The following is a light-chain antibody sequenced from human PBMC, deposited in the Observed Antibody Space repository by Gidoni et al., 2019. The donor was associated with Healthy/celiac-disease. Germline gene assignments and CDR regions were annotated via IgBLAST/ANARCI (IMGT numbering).Light chain of an antibody. CDR3: QQYNNGPRT. V-gene: IGKV3-15*01. Sequence: EIVMTQSPATLSVSPGERATLSCRASQSVNSNLAWYQQKPGQAPRLLIYGASTRATGIPARFSGSGSGTEFTLTISSLQSEDFAVYYCQQYNNGPRTFGQGTKVEIK. CDR2: GAS. J-gene: IGKJ1*01. CDR1: QSVNSN.